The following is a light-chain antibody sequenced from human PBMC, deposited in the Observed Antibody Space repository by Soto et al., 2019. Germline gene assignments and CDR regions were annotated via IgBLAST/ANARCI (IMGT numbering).Light chain of an antibody. Sequence: QSVLTQPPSASGTPGQRVTISCSGSSSNIGSNYVYWYQQLPGTAPKLLIYRNNQRPSGVPDRFSGSKSGTSASLAISGLRSEDEAGYYCAAWDDSLRGGVFGGGTQLTVL. J-gene: IGLJ2*01. V-gene: IGLV1-47*01. CDR3: AAWDDSLRGGV. CDR2: RNN. CDR1: SSNIGSNY.